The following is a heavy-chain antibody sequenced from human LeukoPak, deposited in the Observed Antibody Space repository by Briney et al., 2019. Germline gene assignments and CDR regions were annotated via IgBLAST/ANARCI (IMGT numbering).Heavy chain of an antibody. CDR3: ARGPLAEWFGEIDN. CDR2: IYYSGST. J-gene: IGHJ4*02. D-gene: IGHD3-10*01. Sequence: SETLSLTCTVSGGSISSYYWSWIRQPPGKGLEWIGYIYYSGSTNYNPSLKSRVTISVDTSKNQFSLKLSSVTAADTAVYCCARGPLAEWFGEIDNWGQGTLVTVSS. CDR1: GGSISSYY. V-gene: IGHV4-59*01.